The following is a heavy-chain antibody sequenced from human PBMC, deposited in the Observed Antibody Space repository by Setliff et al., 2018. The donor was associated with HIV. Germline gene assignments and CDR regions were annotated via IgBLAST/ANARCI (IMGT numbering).Heavy chain of an antibody. V-gene: IGHV1-69*05. CDR2: IIPIFGTG. Sequence: ASVKVSCKASGGTFSNYAISWVRQAPGQGLEWMGGIIPIFGTGMYAQKFQGRVTITRDTSASTAYMELSSLRSEDTAVYYCLRRATAAEVFDYWGQGTLVTVSS. CDR3: LRRATAAEVFDY. D-gene: IGHD6-13*01. J-gene: IGHJ4*02. CDR1: GGTFSNYA.